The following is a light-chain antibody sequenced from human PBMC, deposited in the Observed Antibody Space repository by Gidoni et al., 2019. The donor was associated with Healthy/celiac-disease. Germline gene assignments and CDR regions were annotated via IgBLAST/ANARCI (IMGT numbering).Light chain of an antibody. Sequence: DIQMTQSPSTLSASVGDRVTITCRASQSISSWLAWYQQKPGKAPKLLIYKASSLESGVPSRFSGSGSGKEFTITISSLQPDDFATYYCQQYKSWTFGQGTKVEIK. CDR3: QQYKSWT. CDR1: QSISSW. CDR2: KAS. J-gene: IGKJ1*01. V-gene: IGKV1-5*03.